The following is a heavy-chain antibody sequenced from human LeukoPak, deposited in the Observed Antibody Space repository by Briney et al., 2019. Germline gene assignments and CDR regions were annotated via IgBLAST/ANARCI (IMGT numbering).Heavy chain of an antibody. D-gene: IGHD6-19*01. Sequence: PGGSLRLSCAASGFTFSSYAMSWVRQAPGKGLEWVAVISYDGSNKYYADSVKGRFTISRDNSKNTLYLQMNSLRAEDTAVYYCARAGHSSGSGATFDYWGQGTLVTVSS. V-gene: IGHV3-30-3*01. CDR3: ARAGHSSGSGATFDY. CDR1: GFTFSSYA. CDR2: ISYDGSNK. J-gene: IGHJ4*02.